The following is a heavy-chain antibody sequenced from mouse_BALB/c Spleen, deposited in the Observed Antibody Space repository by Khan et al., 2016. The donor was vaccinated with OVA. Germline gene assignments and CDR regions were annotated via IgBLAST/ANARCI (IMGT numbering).Heavy chain of an antibody. CDR3: ARRNYFGYTFAY. CDR2: ISPGSGDT. V-gene: IGHV1-77*01. J-gene: IGHJ3*01. CDR1: GYTFTDYY. Sequence: QVQLKESGAELARPGASVKLSCKASGYTFTDYYINWVKQRNGQGLEWIGEISPGSGDTYYNERVKGKATLTADKSSSTAYMQLSSLTSEASAVYFCARRNYFGYTFAYWGQGTLVTVAA. D-gene: IGHD1-2*01.